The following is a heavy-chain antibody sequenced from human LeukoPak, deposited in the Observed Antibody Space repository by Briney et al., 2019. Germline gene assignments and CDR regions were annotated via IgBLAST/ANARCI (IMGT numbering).Heavy chain of an antibody. D-gene: IGHD3-9*01. V-gene: IGHV3-23*01. CDR2: ISGSGGST. CDR1: GFTFSSYA. J-gene: IGHJ4*02. Sequence: GGSLRLSCAASGFTFSSYAMSWVRQAPGKGLEWVSAISGSGGSTYYADSVKGRFTISRDNSKNTLYLQMNSLRAEDTAVYYCAKDFVLRYFDWLFSPFDYWGQGTLVTVSS. CDR3: AKDFVLRYFDWLFSPFDY.